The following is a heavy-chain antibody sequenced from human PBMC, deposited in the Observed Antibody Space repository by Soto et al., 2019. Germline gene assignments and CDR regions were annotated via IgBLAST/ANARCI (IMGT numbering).Heavy chain of an antibody. J-gene: IGHJ6*02. V-gene: IGHV2-26*01. CDR2: IFSNDEK. Sequence: QVTLKESGPVLVKPTETLTLTCTVSGFSLSNARMGVSWIRQPPGKALEWLAHIFSNDEKSYSTSLKSRLTNSKDTSKSQVVLTMTNMAPVDTATYYCARINCISTTCYGDFDYYYGMDVWGRGTTVTVSS. D-gene: IGHD2-2*01. CDR3: ARINCISTTCYGDFDYYYGMDV. CDR1: GFSLSNARMG.